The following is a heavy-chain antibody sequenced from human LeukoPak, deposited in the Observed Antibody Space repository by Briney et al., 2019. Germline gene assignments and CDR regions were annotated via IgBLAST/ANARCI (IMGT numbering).Heavy chain of an antibody. J-gene: IGHJ4*02. V-gene: IGHV3-48*01. CDR2: ISDSAI. Sequence: PGGSLRLSCAASGFTFSSYCMNWVRQAPGKGLEWVSYISDSAILYADSVKGRFTISRDNARNSLYLQMNSLRAEDTAVYYCARVSPSYDFWSGTFDYWGQGTLVTVSS. D-gene: IGHD3-3*01. CDR3: ARVSPSYDFWSGTFDY. CDR1: GFTFSSYC.